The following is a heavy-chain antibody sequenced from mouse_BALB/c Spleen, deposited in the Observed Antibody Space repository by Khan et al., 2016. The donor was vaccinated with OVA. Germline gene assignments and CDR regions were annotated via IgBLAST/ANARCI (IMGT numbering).Heavy chain of an antibody. CDR2: IYPGNSDT. Sequence: EVQLQQSGTVLARPGTSVKMSCKASGYTFTSYWMHWVKQRPGQGLEWIGAIYPGNSDTCYNQKFKGRAKLTAVTSTSTPYLELSSLTNEDAAVYDCTRFGYLFAYWGQGTLVTVSA. V-gene: IGHV1-5*01. J-gene: IGHJ3*01. CDR3: TRFGYLFAY. CDR1: GYTFTSYW. D-gene: IGHD2-2*01.